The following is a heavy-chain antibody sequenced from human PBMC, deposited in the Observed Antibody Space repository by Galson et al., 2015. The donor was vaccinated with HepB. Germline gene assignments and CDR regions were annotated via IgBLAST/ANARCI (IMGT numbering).Heavy chain of an antibody. Sequence: SLRLSCAASGFTVNSNYMTWVRQAPGKGLEWVSVIYIGGGTSYADSVKGRFTISRHGSENTVYLQMNSLRVQDTAVYYCARLTHYDTRGERAFDIWGQGTMVTVSS. J-gene: IGHJ3*02. V-gene: IGHV3-53*04. CDR1: GFTVNSNY. D-gene: IGHD3-22*01. CDR2: IYIGGGT. CDR3: ARLTHYDTRGERAFDI.